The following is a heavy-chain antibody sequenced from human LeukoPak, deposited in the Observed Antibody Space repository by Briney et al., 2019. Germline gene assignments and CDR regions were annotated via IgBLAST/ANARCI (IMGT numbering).Heavy chain of an antibody. CDR2: IYYSGST. D-gene: IGHD3-10*01. V-gene: IGHV4-59*01. J-gene: IGHJ1*01. CDR3: ARSLSFGSGSYCPLYFQH. Sequence: PETLSLTCIDSGGSISSYYWSWIRQPPGKGLEWIGYIYYSGSTNYNPSLKSRVTISVDTSENQFSLKLRSVTAADTAVYHCARSLSFGSGSYCPLYFQHWGEGTLVTVP. CDR1: GGSISSYY.